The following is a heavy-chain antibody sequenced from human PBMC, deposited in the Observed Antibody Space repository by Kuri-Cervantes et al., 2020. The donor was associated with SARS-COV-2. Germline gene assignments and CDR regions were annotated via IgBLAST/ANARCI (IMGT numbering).Heavy chain of an antibody. Sequence: GESLKISCAASGFTFDDYAMHWVRQAPGKGLEWVSGISGSGGSTYYADSVKGRCTISRDNSKNTLDVQMNSLRAEDTAVYYCAKDLWGADFDYWGQGTLVTVSS. CDR1: GFTFDDYA. D-gene: IGHD3-16*01. J-gene: IGHJ4*02. CDR3: AKDLWGADFDY. CDR2: ISGSGGST. V-gene: IGHV3-23*01.